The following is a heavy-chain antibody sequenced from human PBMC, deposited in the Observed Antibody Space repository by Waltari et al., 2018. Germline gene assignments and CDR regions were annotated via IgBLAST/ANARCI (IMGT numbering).Heavy chain of an antibody. J-gene: IGHJ4*02. CDR3: ARTVSRYYYDSSGDNPDY. D-gene: IGHD3-22*01. V-gene: IGHV4-34*01. Sequence: QVQLQQWGAGLLKPSETLSLTCAVYGGSFSGYYWSWIRQPPGKGLEWIGEINHSGSTNYNPSRKSRVTISVDTSKNQFSLKLSSVTAADTAVYYCARTVSRYYYDSSGDNPDYWGQGTLVTVSS. CDR2: INHSGST. CDR1: GGSFSGYY.